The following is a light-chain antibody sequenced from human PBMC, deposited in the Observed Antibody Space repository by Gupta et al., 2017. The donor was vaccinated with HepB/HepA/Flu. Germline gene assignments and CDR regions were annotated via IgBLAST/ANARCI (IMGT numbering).Light chain of an antibody. V-gene: IGKV3-20*01. J-gene: IGKJ2*01. Sequence: VVTQSPGILSLSPRGSSTLSCSASHSVSSGQLAWYQQIPGQAPRLLLYCTSSRATGVPDRCSGSGSGTDFTLTINSLEAEDFVGYYCQQYGTSTMYIFGRGTNLEIK. CDR3: QQYGTSTMYI. CDR1: HSVSSGQ. CDR2: CTS.